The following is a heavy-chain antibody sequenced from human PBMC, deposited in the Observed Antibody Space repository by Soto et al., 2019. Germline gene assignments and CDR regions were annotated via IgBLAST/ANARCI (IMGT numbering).Heavy chain of an antibody. V-gene: IGHV1-69*13. J-gene: IGHJ6*02. Sequence: SVKVSCKASGYTFTSYGISWVRQAPGQGLEWMGGIIPIFGTANYAQKFQGRVTITADESTSTAYMELSSLRSEDTAVYYCARVQGPVGADIVVVPAAITDYYYYYGMDVWGQGTTVTVSS. CDR2: IIPIFGTA. CDR3: ARVQGPVGADIVVVPAAITDYYYYYGMDV. CDR1: GYTFTSYG. D-gene: IGHD2-2*01.